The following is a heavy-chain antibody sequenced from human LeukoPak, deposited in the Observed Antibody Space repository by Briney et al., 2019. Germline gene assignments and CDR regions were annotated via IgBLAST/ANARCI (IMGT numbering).Heavy chain of an antibody. D-gene: IGHD6-13*01. CDR2: VYYSGST. V-gene: IGHV4-59*01. Sequence: PSETLSLTCSVSGGSISSYYWSCIRHPPGGGLECIGYVYYSGSTNYNPSLKSRVTISVDTSKNQFSLKLSSVTAADTAVYYCARRYSSSWSDAFDIWGQGTMVTVSS. CDR1: GGSISSYY. J-gene: IGHJ3*02. CDR3: ARRYSSSWSDAFDI.